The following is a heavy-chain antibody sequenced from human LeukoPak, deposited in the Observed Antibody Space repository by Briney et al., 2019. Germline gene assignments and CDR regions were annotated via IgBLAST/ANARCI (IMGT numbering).Heavy chain of an antibody. Sequence: GGSLRLSCAASGFTFSSYWMSWVRQAPGKGLEWVANIKQDGSEKYYVDSVKGRFTISRDNAKNSMYLQMDSLRVEDTAVYYCASGGNMVGAKGFDYWGQGTLVTVSS. CDR3: ASGGNMVGAKGFDY. J-gene: IGHJ4*02. CDR1: GFTFSSYW. CDR2: IKQDGSEK. D-gene: IGHD1-26*01. V-gene: IGHV3-7*03.